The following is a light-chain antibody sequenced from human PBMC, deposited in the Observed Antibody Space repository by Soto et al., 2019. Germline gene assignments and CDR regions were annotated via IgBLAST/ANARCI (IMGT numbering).Light chain of an antibody. V-gene: IGKV3-15*01. J-gene: IGKJ1*01. CDR1: QGVSSN. CDR3: QQYNNWPPWT. Sequence: EIVMTQSPATLSVSPGERATLSCRASQGVSSNLAWYQQKPAQAPRLLIYCPSTRATGIPARFSGSGSGTEFTLTISSLQSEDFAVYFCQQYNNWPPWTFGQGTKVEIK. CDR2: CPS.